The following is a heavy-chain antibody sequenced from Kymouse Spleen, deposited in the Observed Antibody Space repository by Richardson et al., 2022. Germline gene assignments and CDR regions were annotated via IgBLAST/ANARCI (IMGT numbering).Heavy chain of an antibody. CDR1: GGSFSGYY. D-gene: IGHD1-7*01. CDR2: INHSGST. Sequence: QVQLQQWGAGLLKPSETLSLTCAVYGGSFSGYYWSWIRQPPGKGLEWIGEINHSGSTNYNPSLKSRVTISVDTSKNQFSLKLSSVTAADTAVYYCARGFGYNWNFYFDYWGQGTLVTVSS. J-gene: IGHJ4*02. V-gene: IGHV4-34*01. CDR3: ARGFGYNWNFYFDY.